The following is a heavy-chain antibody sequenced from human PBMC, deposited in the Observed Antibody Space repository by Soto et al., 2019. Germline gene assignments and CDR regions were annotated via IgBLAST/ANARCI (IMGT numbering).Heavy chain of an antibody. D-gene: IGHD6-19*01. CDR2: INPNSGGT. J-gene: IGHJ5*02. V-gene: IGHV1-2*04. CDR3: ARGSPYSSGWYNWFDP. Sequence: QVQLVQSGAEVKKPGASVKVSCKASGYTFTGYYMHWVRQAPGQGPEWMGWINPNSGGTNYAQKFQGWVTMTRDTSISTAYMELSRLRSDDTAVYYCARGSPYSSGWYNWFDPWGQGTLVTVSS. CDR1: GYTFTGYY.